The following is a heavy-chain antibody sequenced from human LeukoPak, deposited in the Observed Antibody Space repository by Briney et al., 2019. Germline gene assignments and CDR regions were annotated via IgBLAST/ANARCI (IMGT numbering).Heavy chain of an antibody. CDR1: GFTFSSYA. J-gene: IGHJ4*02. CDR2: ISGSGGST. V-gene: IGHV3-23*01. Sequence: PGGSLRLSCAASGFTFSSYAMSWVRHAPGKGLEWVSPISGSGGSTYYADSVKGRFTISRDNSKNTLYLQMNSLRAEDTAVYYCAKDRDTVPVYFDYWGQGTLVTVSS. CDR3: AKDRDTVPVYFDY. D-gene: IGHD4-17*01.